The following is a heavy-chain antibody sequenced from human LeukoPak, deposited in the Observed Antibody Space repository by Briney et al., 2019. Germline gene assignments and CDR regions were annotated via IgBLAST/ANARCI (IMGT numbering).Heavy chain of an antibody. J-gene: IGHJ4*02. D-gene: IGHD4-23*01. Sequence: PGGSLRLSCVASGFTFSNYGVHWVRQAPGKGLEWVAVISCDGSNKYFADSVKGRFTISRENSKNRLYLQMNSLRAEDTAVYYCARAEGYGGELDSWGQGTLVTVSS. V-gene: IGHV3-30*03. CDR3: ARAEGYGGELDS. CDR2: ISCDGSNK. CDR1: GFTFSNYG.